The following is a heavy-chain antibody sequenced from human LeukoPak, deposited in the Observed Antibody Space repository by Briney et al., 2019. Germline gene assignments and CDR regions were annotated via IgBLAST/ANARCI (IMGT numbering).Heavy chain of an antibody. V-gene: IGHV3-21*01. CDR1: GFTFSSYS. CDR2: ISSSSSYI. CDR3: AREIVVPAAYFDY. D-gene: IGHD2-2*01. Sequence: PGGSLRLSCAASGFTFSSYSMNWVRQAPGKGLEWVSSISSSSSYIYYADSVKGRFTISRDNAKNSLYLQMNSLRAEDTAVYYCAREIVVPAAYFDYWGQGTLVTVSS. J-gene: IGHJ4*02.